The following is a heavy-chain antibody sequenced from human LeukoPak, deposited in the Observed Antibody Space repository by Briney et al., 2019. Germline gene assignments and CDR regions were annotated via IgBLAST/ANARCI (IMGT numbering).Heavy chain of an antibody. CDR1: GDSIAATGYY. CDR2: IYYSGNT. CDR3: ARHIRYTYDPNRFHP. D-gene: IGHD5-12*01. V-gene: IGHV4-39*01. Sequence: PSETLSLTCSVSGDSIAATGYYWAWIRQPPGKGLEWIGSIYYSGNTNYDPSLQSRVTMSVDTSKNQFSLSLSSVTAADTAVYYCARHIRYTYDPNRFHPWGQGTLVTVSS. J-gene: IGHJ5*02.